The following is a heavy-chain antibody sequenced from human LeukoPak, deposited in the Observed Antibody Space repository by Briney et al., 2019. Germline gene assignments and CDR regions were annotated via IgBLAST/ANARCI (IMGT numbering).Heavy chain of an antibody. V-gene: IGHV6-1*01. CDR2: TYYRSKWYY. D-gene: IGHD1-26*01. Sequence: SQTLSLTCAISGDSVSSNSATWSWVRQSPSRGLECLGRTYYRSKWYYDYAVSVISRITINPDTSKNQFSLQLNSVTPEDTAVYYCARGGYSGSKYRGMAVWGQGTTVTVSS. CDR1: GDSVSSNSAT. J-gene: IGHJ6*02. CDR3: ARGGYSGSKYRGMAV.